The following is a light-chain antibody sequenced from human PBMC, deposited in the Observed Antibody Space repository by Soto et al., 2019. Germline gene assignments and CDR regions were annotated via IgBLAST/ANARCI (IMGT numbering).Light chain of an antibody. CDR2: AAI. J-gene: IGKJ2*01. CDR3: QQTYGTPST. V-gene: IGKV1-39*01. Sequence: DIQMTQSPSSLSASVGDRVTITCRASQSISTYLNWYQQIPGKAPKLLIYAAISLQSGVPSRFSGSGSGTDFSLTISSLQPEDFATYHCQQTYGTPSTFGQGTKVEIK. CDR1: QSISTY.